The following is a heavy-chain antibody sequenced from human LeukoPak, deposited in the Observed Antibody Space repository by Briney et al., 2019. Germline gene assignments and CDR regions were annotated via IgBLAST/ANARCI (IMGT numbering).Heavy chain of an antibody. CDR1: GGSISTYY. D-gene: IGHD5-12*01. CDR3: ARFGPGGYAFDAFDI. J-gene: IGHJ3*02. CDR2: VDSSGST. V-gene: IGHV4-4*07. Sequence: SETLSLTCTVSGGSISTYYWAWIRQPAGKGLEWIGRVDSSGSTNYNPSLKSRVTMSVDTSKNQFSLRLSSVTAADTAVYYCARFGPGGYAFDAFDIWGQGTMVTVSS.